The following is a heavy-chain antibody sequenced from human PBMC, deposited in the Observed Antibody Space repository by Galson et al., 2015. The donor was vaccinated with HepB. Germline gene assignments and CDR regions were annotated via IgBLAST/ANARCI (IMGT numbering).Heavy chain of an antibody. CDR1: GGTFSSYA. CDR3: ARDLGLYYFDY. V-gene: IGHV1-69*06. J-gene: IGHJ4*02. CDR2: IIPIFGTA. Sequence: SVKVSCKASGGTFSSYAISWVRQAPGQGLEWMGGIIPIFGTANYAQKFRGRVAITADKSTSTAYMELSSLRSEDTAVYYCARDLGLYYFDYWGQGTLDTVSS. D-gene: IGHD3-16*01.